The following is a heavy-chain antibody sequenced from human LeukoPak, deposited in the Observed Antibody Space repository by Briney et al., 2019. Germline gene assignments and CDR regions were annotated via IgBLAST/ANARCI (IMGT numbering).Heavy chain of an antibody. J-gene: IGHJ4*02. V-gene: IGHV3-23*01. Sequence: SGGSLRLSCAASGFTFRSYAMSWVRQAPGKGLEWVSAISGSGGSTYYADSVKGRFTISRDNSKNTLYLQMNSLRAEDTAVYYCAKGRITMIVVVIFDYWGQGTLVTVSS. CDR1: GFTFRSYA. CDR2: ISGSGGST. CDR3: AKGRITMIVVVIFDY. D-gene: IGHD3-22*01.